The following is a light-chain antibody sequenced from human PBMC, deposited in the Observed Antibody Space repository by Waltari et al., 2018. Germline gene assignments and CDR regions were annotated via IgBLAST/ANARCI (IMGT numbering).Light chain of an antibody. J-gene: IGLJ2*01. V-gene: IGLV2-14*01. CDR2: EVS. Sequence: QSALTQPASVSGSPGQSITISCTGTSSDVGGYHYVSLYQQHPGNAPKLMIYEVSNRPSGGCNRFAGSKAGNRVSLTVAGLQAEDEADYYFSSYTSSSTVLFGGGTKLTVL. CDR1: SSDVGGYHY. CDR3: SSYTSSSTVL.